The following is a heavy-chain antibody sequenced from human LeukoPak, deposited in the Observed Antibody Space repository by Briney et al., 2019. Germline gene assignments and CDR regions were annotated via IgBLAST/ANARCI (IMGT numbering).Heavy chain of an antibody. V-gene: IGHV4-59*01. D-gene: IGHD2-15*01. J-gene: IGHJ4*02. CDR3: ARGGLAAILDY. CDR1: GGSISSYY. CDR2: IYYSGST. Sequence: SETLSLTCTVSGGSISSYYWSWIRQPPGKGLEWIGYIYYSGSTNYNPSLKSRVTISVDTSKNQFSLKLSSVTAADTAAYYCARGGLAAILDYWGQGTLVTVSS.